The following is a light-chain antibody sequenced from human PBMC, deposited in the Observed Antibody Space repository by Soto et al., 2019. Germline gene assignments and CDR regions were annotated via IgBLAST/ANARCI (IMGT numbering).Light chain of an antibody. V-gene: IGLV2-14*03. Sequence: QSALTQPASVSGSPEQSITISCTGTSSDVGTYEYVSWYQHHPGKAPKLMIYDVSNRPSGVSDRFSGSKSGNTASLTISGLQAEDEADYYCSSYASNGDVLFGGGTKLTVL. CDR1: SSDVGTYEY. J-gene: IGLJ2*01. CDR2: DVS. CDR3: SSYASNGDVL.